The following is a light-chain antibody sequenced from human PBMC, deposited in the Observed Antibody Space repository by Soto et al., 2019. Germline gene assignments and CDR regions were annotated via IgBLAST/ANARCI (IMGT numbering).Light chain of an antibody. J-gene: IGKJ3*01. Sequence: DIPMTQSPSSVSASVGDRVTITCRASRDIHTWLAWYQQKPGKAPKLLIYAASSLQSGVPSRFSGSGSGTDFALTISSLQPDDFATYYCQQANSFPFAFGPGTKVDIK. V-gene: IGKV1-12*01. CDR2: AAS. CDR1: RDIHTW. CDR3: QQANSFPFA.